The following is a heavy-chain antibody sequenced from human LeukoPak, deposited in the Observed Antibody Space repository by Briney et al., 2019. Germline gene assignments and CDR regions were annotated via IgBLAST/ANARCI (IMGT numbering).Heavy chain of an antibody. CDR2: ISGSGGNT. D-gene: IGHD3-22*01. V-gene: IGHV3-23*01. CDR3: ANDGAYDSSGYFMSFNY. Sequence: GGSLRLSCAASGFTFSSYAMSWVRQAPGKGPEWVSAISGSGGNTYYADSVKGRFTISRDNSKNTLYLQMNSLRAEDTAVYYCANDGAYDSSGYFMSFNYWGQGTLVTVSS. J-gene: IGHJ4*02. CDR1: GFTFSSYA.